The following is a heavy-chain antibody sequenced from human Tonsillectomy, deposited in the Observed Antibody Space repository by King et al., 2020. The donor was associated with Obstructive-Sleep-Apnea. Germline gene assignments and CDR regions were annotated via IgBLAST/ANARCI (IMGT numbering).Heavy chain of an antibody. CDR2: ISWNRGSI. V-gene: IGHV3-9*01. J-gene: IGHJ5*02. D-gene: IGHD3-16*01. Sequence: VQLVESGGGLVQPGRSLRLSCAASGFTFDDYAMHWVRQAPGKGLEWVSGISWNRGSIGYADSVKGRFTISWVNAKNSLYLQMNSLRAEDTALYYCAKDSGVGDAYFSTWGQGTLVTVSS. CDR3: AKDSGVGDAYFST. CDR1: GFTFDDYA.